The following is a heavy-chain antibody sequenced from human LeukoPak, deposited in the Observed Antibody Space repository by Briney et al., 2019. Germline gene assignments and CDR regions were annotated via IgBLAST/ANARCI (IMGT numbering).Heavy chain of an antibody. J-gene: IGHJ6*02. D-gene: IGHD3-3*01. V-gene: IGHV3-23*01. CDR1: GFTFGSYA. Sequence: GGSLRLSCVASGFTFGSYAMSWVRQAPGKGLEWVSAISGSGVTTHYAGSVKGRFSISRDNSKNTLYLQMNSLRAEDTAVYYCARDEAIFGAGYYYGMDVWGQGTTVTVSS. CDR2: ISGSGVTT. CDR3: ARDEAIFGAGYYYGMDV.